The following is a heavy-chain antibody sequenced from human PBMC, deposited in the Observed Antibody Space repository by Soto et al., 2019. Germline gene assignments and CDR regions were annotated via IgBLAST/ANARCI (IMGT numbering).Heavy chain of an antibody. Sequence: HGESLKISCRTSGDKFTSSWIAWARQMPGKGLVWMGIIFPSAPDTRYSPSFQGQVTISADRSTSTVFLQWASLKASDTAVYFCARKDKSGYFNWCDPWGQGTLVTVSS. CDR1: GDKFTSSW. D-gene: IGHD3-22*01. CDR3: ARKDKSGYFNWCDP. V-gene: IGHV5-51*01. J-gene: IGHJ5*02. CDR2: IFPSAPDT.